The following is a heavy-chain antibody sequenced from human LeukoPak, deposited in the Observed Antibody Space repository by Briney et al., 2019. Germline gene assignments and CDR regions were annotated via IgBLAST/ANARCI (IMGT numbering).Heavy chain of an antibody. CDR1: GFTFSSYS. CDR2: ISSSSSYI. J-gene: IGHJ4*02. CDR3: ARREVAAEISFGLDY. Sequence: GGFLRLSCAASGFTFSSYSMNWVRQAPGKGLEWVSSISSSSSYIYYADSVKGRFTISRDNAKNSLHLQMNSLRAEDTAVYYCARREVAAEISFGLDYWGQGTLVTVSS. D-gene: IGHD2-15*01. V-gene: IGHV3-21*01.